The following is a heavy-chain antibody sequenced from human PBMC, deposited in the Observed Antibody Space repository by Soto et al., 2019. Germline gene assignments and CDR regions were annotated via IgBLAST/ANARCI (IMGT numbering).Heavy chain of an antibody. Sequence: EVQLVQSGAEVKKPGESLKISCKGSGYSFSSYWIGWVRQMPGKGLEWMGIIHPGDSDIRYSPSFQGQVTISADKSIXXACLQWSSLKASVTAMYYCARHTILGVVPTLPHSYYCVMDVWGQGTTVTVSS. CDR3: ARHTILGVVPTLPHSYYCVMDV. CDR2: IHPGDSDI. D-gene: IGHD3-3*01. J-gene: IGHJ6*02. CDR1: GYSFSSYW. V-gene: IGHV5-51*01.